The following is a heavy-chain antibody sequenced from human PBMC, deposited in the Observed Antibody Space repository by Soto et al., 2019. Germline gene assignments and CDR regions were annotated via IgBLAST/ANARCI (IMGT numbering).Heavy chain of an antibody. J-gene: IGHJ4*02. V-gene: IGHV3-11*05. CDR2: ISSSNSDT. CDR3: IRGAKNFHY. Sequence: QVPLVESGGGLVKPGGSLRLSCVASGFTFSDYYMSWIRQAPGKGLEWVSDISSSNSDTNYADSVKGRFTISRDNAKNSLYLQMNSLRAEDTAVYYCIRGAKNFHYWGQGTLVTVSS. CDR1: GFTFSDYY.